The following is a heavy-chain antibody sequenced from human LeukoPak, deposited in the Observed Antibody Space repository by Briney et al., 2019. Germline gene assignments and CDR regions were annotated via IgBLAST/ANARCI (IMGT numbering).Heavy chain of an antibody. CDR3: AKDMPQRLNWNDVGIYY. J-gene: IGHJ4*02. CDR1: GFTFDDYA. Sequence: GGSLRLSCAASGFTFDDYAMHWVRQAPGKGLEWVSLISGDGGSTYYADSVKGRFTISRDNSKNSLYLQMNSLRTEDTALYYCAKDMPQRLNWNDVGIYYWGQGTLVTVSS. CDR2: ISGDGGST. D-gene: IGHD1-20*01. V-gene: IGHV3-43*02.